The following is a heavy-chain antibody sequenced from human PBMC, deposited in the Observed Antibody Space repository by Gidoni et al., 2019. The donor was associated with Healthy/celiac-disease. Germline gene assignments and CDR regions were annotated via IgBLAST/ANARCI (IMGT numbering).Heavy chain of an antibody. D-gene: IGHD1-26*01. CDR2: INHSGST. V-gene: IGHV4-34*01. J-gene: IGHJ4*02. CDR1: GGSFSGYY. Sequence: QVQLQQWGAGLLKPSETLSLTCAVYGGSFSGYYWSWIRQPPGKGLEWIGEINHSGSTNYNPSLKSRVTISVDTSKNQFSLKLSSVTAADTAVYYCARRGYSGSYGYWGQGTLVTVSS. CDR3: ARRGYSGSYGY.